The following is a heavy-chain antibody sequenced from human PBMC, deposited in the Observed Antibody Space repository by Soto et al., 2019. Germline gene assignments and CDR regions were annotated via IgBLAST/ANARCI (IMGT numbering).Heavy chain of an antibody. V-gene: IGHV3-64*02. CDR2: ISSNGGST. J-gene: IGHJ4*02. D-gene: IGHD2-15*01. CDR1: GFTFSSYA. Sequence: GSLRLSCAASGFTFSSYAMHWVRQAPGKGLEYVSAISSNGGSTYYADSVKGRFTISRDNSKNTLYLQMGSLRAEDMAVYYCARGFCSGGSCYFDYWGQGTLVTVSS. CDR3: ARGFCSGGSCYFDY.